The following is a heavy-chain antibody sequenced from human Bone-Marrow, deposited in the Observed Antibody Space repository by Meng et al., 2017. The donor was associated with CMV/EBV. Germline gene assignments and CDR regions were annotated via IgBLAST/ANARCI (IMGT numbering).Heavy chain of an antibody. CDR1: GFTFSSYS. CDR2: IRSHSNNM. CDR3: VRNKLSDYCSSSSCYSYGMDV. Sequence: GGSLRLSCAASGFTFSSYSMNWVRQAPGKGLEWVASIRSHSNNMYYVDSVKGRFTITRDNAKNSLYLQMNSLRAEDTAVYYCVRNKLSDYCSSSSCYSYGMDVWGQGTTVTVSS. J-gene: IGHJ6*02. D-gene: IGHD2-2*01. V-gene: IGHV3-21*06.